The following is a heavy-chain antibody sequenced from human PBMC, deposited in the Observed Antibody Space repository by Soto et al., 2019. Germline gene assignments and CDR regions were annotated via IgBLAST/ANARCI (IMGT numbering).Heavy chain of an antibody. D-gene: IGHD6-13*01. CDR2: FDTSDSYT. V-gene: IGHV5-10-1*01. J-gene: IGHJ3*02. CDR3: ACHVSAAAGTGAFDI. Sequence: GESPKISCKGFGYSFTSFWISWVRQMPGKGLEWMGRFDTSDSYTNYSPSFQGHVNGSSDKSSNTANRQRSSLKTSDTAMYYSACHVSAAAGTGAFDIWGQGTMVTVSS. CDR1: GYSFTSFW.